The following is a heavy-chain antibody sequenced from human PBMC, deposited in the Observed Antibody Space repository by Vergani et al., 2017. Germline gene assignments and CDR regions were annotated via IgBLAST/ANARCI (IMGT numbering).Heavy chain of an antibody. CDR2: ISWNSGSI. Sequence: EVQLVESGGGLVQPGRSLRLSCAASGFTFDDYAMHWVRQAPGKGREWVSVISWNSGSIGYADSVTGRFTISRDNAKNSLYLQMNSLRAEDTALYYCAKDTAAVAGNGDAFDIWGQGTMVTVSS. CDR3: AKDTAAVAGNGDAFDI. V-gene: IGHV3-9*01. CDR1: GFTFDDYA. J-gene: IGHJ3*02. D-gene: IGHD6-19*01.